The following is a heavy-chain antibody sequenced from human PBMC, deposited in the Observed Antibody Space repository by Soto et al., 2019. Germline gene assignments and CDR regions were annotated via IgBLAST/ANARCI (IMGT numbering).Heavy chain of an antibody. Sequence: LRLSCAASGFTVSSYSRIWVRHAPGKGLEWVSGFRTSGDGGTTYYADSVKGRFTISRDNSKNTLYLQVDRLTVDDTAVYYCAKDRVIQLLPIWPDPWGQGTLVTVSS. J-gene: IGHJ5*02. CDR1: GFTVSSYS. V-gene: IGHV3-23*01. D-gene: IGHD2-2*01. CDR3: AKDRVIQLLPIWPDP. CDR2: FRTSGDGGTT.